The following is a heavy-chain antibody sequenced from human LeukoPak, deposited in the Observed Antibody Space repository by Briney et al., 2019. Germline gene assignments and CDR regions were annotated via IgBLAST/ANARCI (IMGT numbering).Heavy chain of an antibody. CDR1: GYMFTDYD. V-gene: IGHV1-8*01. Sequence: GASVTVSCKTSGYMFTDYDINWVRQAAGQGLEWMGWMNPYSGSTDYAQNFHRIVTMTRHTSITTAYMELSSLTSEDTAVYYCARFHRHQLPKSDYWGQGTLVTVSS. CDR2: MNPYSGST. D-gene: IGHD1-14*01. CDR3: ARFHRHQLPKSDY. J-gene: IGHJ4*02.